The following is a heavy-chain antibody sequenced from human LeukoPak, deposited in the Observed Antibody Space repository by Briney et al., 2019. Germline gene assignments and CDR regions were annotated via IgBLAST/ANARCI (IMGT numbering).Heavy chain of an antibody. D-gene: IGHD6-19*01. CDR1: GGSIGSSGFY. Sequence: SEPLSLTCKVSGGSIGSSGFYWGWIRQPPGKGLEWIGSIYYPESTHYHPSLESRVTISADTSKYQVSLTLSSVTATDTAVYYCVRHVSSGWDYYNGLDVWGQGTTVTVSS. CDR2: IYYPEST. V-gene: IGHV4-39*01. CDR3: VRHVSSGWDYYNGLDV. J-gene: IGHJ6*02.